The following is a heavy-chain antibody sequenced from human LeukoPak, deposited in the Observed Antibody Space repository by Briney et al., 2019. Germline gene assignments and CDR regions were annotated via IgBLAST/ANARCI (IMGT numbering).Heavy chain of an antibody. CDR3: ARYSGDILTGYTTGYAFDI. D-gene: IGHD3-9*01. CDR1: GGSISSGDYY. J-gene: IGHJ3*02. Sequence: SETLSLTCTVSGGSISSGDYYWSWIRQPPGKGLEWVGYIYYSGSTYYSPSLKSRVTISIDTSKNQFSLKLSSVTAADTAVYYCARYSGDILTGYTTGYAFDIWGQGTMVTVPS. CDR2: IYYSGST. V-gene: IGHV4-30-4*01.